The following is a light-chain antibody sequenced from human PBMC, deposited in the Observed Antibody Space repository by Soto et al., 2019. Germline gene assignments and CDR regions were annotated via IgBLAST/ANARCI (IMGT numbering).Light chain of an antibody. CDR3: QHYDNLTPMYT. Sequence: EIVLTQSPGTLSLSPGERATLSCRASQSVSSRFLAWYQQKPGQTPRLLIYGESSRATGIPDRFSGSGSGTDFTLTISRLESEDFAVYYCQHYDNLTPMYTFGQGTKLELK. J-gene: IGKJ2*01. CDR1: QSVSSRF. CDR2: GES. V-gene: IGKV3-20*01.